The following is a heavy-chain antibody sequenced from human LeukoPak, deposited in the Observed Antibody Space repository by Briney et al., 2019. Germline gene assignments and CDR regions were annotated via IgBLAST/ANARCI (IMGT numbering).Heavy chain of an antibody. CDR1: GFTFSSYG. CDR2: IWYNGSKK. J-gene: IGHJ4*02. V-gene: IGHV3-33*06. D-gene: IGHD1-7*01. Sequence: GGSLRLSCAASGFTFSSYGMHWVRQAPGKGLEWVAVIWYNGSKKYYGDSVKGRFTISIDNSKNTLDLQMNTLRVEDTAIYYCAKGRDWNYVLDYWGQGTLVTVSS. CDR3: AKGRDWNYVLDY.